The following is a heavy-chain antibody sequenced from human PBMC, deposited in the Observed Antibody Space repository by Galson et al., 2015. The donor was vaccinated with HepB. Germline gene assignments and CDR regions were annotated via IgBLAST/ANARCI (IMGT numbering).Heavy chain of an antibody. CDR1: GFTFSNYA. CDR3: VKGSQEVRPYYFDY. Sequence: SLRLSCAASGFTFSNYAMSWVRQAPGKGLEWVSAISGSGHSTYHADSVEGQLIISRDNSKNTLYLQINSLRAEDTALYFCVKGSQEVRPYYFDYWGQGTLVTVSS. CDR2: ISGSGHST. J-gene: IGHJ4*02. D-gene: IGHD6-6*01. V-gene: IGHV3-23*01.